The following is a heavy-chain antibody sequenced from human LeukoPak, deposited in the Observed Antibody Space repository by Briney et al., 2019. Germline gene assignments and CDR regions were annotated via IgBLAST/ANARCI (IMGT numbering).Heavy chain of an antibody. CDR2: IYTTGST. CDR1: GGSISSYY. Sequence: SGTLSLTCTVSGGSISSYYWSWLRQPAGKGRVWFGRIYTTGSTNNNPSLKSRVTMSVDTSKNQFSLKLNSVTAADTAVYYCAREGPQGRTPNWFDPWGQGTLVTVSP. V-gene: IGHV4-4*07. CDR3: AREGPQGRTPNWFDP. J-gene: IGHJ5*02. D-gene: IGHD2-15*01.